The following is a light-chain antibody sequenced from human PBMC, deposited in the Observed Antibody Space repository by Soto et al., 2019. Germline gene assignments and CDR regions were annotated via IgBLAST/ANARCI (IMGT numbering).Light chain of an antibody. CDR2: EVS. CDR3: SSYTSSSTHVV. CDR1: SSDVGGHNS. V-gene: IGLV2-14*01. Sequence: QSALTQPASVSGSPGQSITISCTGTSSDVGGHNSVAWYQHNPGKAPKLMIYEVSNRPSGVSNRFSGSKSGNTASLTISGLQAEDEADYYCSSYTSSSTHVVFGGGTQLTVL. J-gene: IGLJ2*01.